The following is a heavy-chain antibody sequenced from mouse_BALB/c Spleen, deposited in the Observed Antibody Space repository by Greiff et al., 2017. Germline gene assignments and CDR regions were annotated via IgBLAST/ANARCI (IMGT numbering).Heavy chain of an antibody. J-gene: IGHJ1*01. CDR1: GFNIKDTY. Sequence: EVQVVESGAELVKPGASVKLSCTASGFNIKDTYMHWVKQRPEQGLEWIGRIDPANGNTKYDPKFQGKATITADTSSNTAYLQLSSLTSEDTAVYYCARGDWDWYFDVWGAGTTVTVSS. D-gene: IGHD4-1*01. CDR2: IDPANGNT. V-gene: IGHV14-3*02. CDR3: ARGDWDWYFDV.